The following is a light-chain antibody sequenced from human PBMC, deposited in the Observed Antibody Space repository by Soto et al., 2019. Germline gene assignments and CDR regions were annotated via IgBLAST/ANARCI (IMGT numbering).Light chain of an antibody. V-gene: IGKV1-39*01. J-gene: IGKJ1*01. CDR3: QHYNSYSEA. Sequence: DIRGTQSPPTLSSSVADSFTITCQASQYISTYLNWYQQKPGKAPKRLIYVASNLQSGVPSRFSGSGSGTDFTLTISSLKPEDFETYYCQHYNSYSEAFGQGTKVDI. CDR2: VAS. CDR1: QYISTY.